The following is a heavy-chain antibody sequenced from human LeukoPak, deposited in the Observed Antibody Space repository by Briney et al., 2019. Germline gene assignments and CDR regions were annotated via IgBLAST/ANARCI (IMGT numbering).Heavy chain of an antibody. D-gene: IGHD3-22*01. CDR3: ARVKGAYDSSGYYFSFDY. V-gene: IGHV3-21*01. J-gene: IGHJ4*02. Sequence: GGSLRLSCAASGFTFSSYSMNWVRQAPGKGLEWVSSISSSSSYIYYADSVKGRFTISRDNSKNTLYLQMNSLRAEDTAVYYCARVKGAYDSSGYYFSFDYWGQGTLVTVSS. CDR2: ISSSSSYI. CDR1: GFTFSSYS.